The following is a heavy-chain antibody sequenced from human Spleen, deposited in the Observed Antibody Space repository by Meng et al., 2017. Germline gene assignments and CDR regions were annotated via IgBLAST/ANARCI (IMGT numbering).Heavy chain of an antibody. V-gene: IGHV3-69-1*01. CDR2: ISSSSTI. CDR3: AKESSSGWSYECFDY. Sequence: GGSLRLSCAASGFTFSDYYMNWVRQAPGKGLEWVSSISSSSTIYYADSVKGRFTISRDKSKNTLSLQMNSLRAEDTAFYYCAKESSSGWSYECFDYWGQGTLVTVSS. CDR1: GFTFSDYY. J-gene: IGHJ4*02. D-gene: IGHD6-19*01.